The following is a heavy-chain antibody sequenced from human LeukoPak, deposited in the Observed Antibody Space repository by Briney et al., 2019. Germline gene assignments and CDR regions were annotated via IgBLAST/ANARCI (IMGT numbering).Heavy chain of an antibody. J-gene: IGHJ4*02. Sequence: SETPSLTCTVSGGSISSGSYYWSWIRQPAGKGLEWIGRIYTSGSTNYNPSLKSRVTISVDTSKNQFSLKLSSVTAAGTAVYYCARHVYSGSYFDYWGQGTLVTVSS. V-gene: IGHV4-61*02. CDR2: IYTSGST. D-gene: IGHD1-26*01. CDR1: GGSISSGSYY. CDR3: ARHVYSGSYFDY.